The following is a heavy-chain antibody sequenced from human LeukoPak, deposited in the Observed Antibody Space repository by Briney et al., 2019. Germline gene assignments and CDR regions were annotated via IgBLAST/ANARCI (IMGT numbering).Heavy chain of an antibody. Sequence: GGSLRLSCAASGFIFRSNAMSWVRQAPGKGLEWISAISGRDGSTYYADSVKGRFTISRDRSKNTLYLQMNSLTAEDTAVYYCAKTEAAPGQKRFDYWGQGTLVTVSS. CDR1: GFIFRSNA. J-gene: IGHJ4*02. D-gene: IGHD6-13*01. CDR3: AKTEAAPGQKRFDY. V-gene: IGHV3-23*01. CDR2: ISGRDGST.